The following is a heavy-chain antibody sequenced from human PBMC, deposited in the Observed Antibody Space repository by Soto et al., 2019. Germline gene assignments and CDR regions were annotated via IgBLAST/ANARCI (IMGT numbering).Heavy chain of an antibody. Sequence: QVQLVQSGAEVKKPGSSVKVSCKASGGTFSSYAISWVRQAPGQGLEWMGGIIPIFGTANYAQKFQGRVTMTPDESTSTAYMELSSLRSEDTAVYYCAGVMEGGGDWLLYAFDIWGQGTMVTVSS. D-gene: IGHD2-21*02. CDR1: GGTFSSYA. CDR3: AGVMEGGGDWLLYAFDI. J-gene: IGHJ3*02. V-gene: IGHV1-69*05. CDR2: IIPIFGTA.